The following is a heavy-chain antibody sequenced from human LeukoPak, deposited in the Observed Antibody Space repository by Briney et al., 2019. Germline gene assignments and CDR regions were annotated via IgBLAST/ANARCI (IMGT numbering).Heavy chain of an antibody. J-gene: IGHJ4*02. CDR1: GFTFSSYW. CDR3: AKTRVYCTNGVCYNSIDY. V-gene: IGHV3-21*01. CDR2: ISSSSSYI. D-gene: IGHD2-8*01. Sequence: GGSLRLSCAASGFTFSSYWMSWVRQAPGKGLEWVSSISSSSSYIYYADSVKGRFTISRDNAKNSLYLQMNSLRAEDTAVYYCAKTRVYCTNGVCYNSIDYWGQGTLVTVSS.